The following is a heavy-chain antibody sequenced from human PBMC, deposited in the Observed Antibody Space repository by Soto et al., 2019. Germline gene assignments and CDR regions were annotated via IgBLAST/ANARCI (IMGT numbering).Heavy chain of an antibody. CDR1: GFTFSSYA. V-gene: IGHV3-30-3*01. Sequence: QVQLVESGGGVVQPRRSLRLSCAASGFTFSSYAMHWVRQAPGKGLEWVAVISYDGSNKYYADSVKGRFTISRDNSKNTLYLQMNSLRAEDTAVYYCARDIGFGLEAFYFDYWGQGTLVTVSS. J-gene: IGHJ4*02. D-gene: IGHD3-10*01. CDR3: ARDIGFGLEAFYFDY. CDR2: ISYDGSNK.